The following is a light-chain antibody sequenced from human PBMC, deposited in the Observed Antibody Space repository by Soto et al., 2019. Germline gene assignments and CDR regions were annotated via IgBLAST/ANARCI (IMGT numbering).Light chain of an antibody. CDR1: SSDVGNYKF. J-gene: IGLJ2*01. CDR3: SAYTITNTVL. CDR2: EVS. Sequence: QSVLTQPASVSGSPGQSITISCTGTSSDVGNYKFVSWYQQHPGKVPKLLMYEVSNRPSGISNRFSGSKSGNTASLTISGLQAEDEADYSCSAYTITNTVLFGGGTKLTGL. V-gene: IGLV2-14*01.